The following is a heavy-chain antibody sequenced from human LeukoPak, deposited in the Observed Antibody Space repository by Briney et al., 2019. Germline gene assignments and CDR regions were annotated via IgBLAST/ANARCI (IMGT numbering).Heavy chain of an antibody. Sequence: SSETLSLTCTVSGVSINSYYWSWIRQPPGEGLEWIEYIHYSGSTNYNPSFKSRVTISVDTSKNQFSLKLSSVTAADTAVYYCARDVGGRIGASDIWGQGTMITVSS. J-gene: IGHJ3*02. CDR2: IHYSGST. CDR3: ARDVGGRIGASDI. CDR1: GVSINSYY. V-gene: IGHV4-59*01. D-gene: IGHD1-26*01.